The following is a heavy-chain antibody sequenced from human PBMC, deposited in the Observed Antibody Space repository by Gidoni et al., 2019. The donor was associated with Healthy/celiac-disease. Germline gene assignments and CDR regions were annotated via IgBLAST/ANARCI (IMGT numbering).Heavy chain of an antibody. Sequence: EVQLVESGGGLVKPGGSLRRSCAASGFTFSSYSMNWVRQAPGKGLEWVSSIRSCSSYISYADSVQCRFTISRDNAKNSLYLQMNSLRAEDTAVYYCAPDSSGFWGQGTLVTVSS. CDR2: IRSCSSYI. CDR3: APDSSGF. CDR1: GFTFSSYS. V-gene: IGHV3-21*01. D-gene: IGHD3-22*01. J-gene: IGHJ4*02.